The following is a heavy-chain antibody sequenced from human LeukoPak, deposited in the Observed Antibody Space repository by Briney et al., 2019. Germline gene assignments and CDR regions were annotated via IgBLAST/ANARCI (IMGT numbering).Heavy chain of an antibody. CDR3: ARGQVQRWLQAPFDY. J-gene: IGHJ4*02. V-gene: IGHV1-18*01. CDR2: ISAYNGNT. D-gene: IGHD5-24*01. CDR1: GYTFTSYG. Sequence: GASVKVSCKASGYTFTSYGISWVRQAPGQGLEWMGWISAYNGNTNYAQKLQGRVTMTTDTSTSTAYMELRSLRSDDTAVYYCARGQVQRWLQAPFDYWGQGTLVTVSS.